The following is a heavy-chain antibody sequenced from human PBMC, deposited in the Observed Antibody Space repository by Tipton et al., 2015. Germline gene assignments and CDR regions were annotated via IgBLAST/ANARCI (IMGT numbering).Heavy chain of an antibody. V-gene: IGHV3-74*01. J-gene: IGHJ2*01. CDR2: IASDGSTT. CDR1: GSTFSSYA. CDR3: ARFTYFDL. Sequence: GSLRLSCAASGSTFSSYAMSWVRQAPGMGLEWVSRIASDGSTTDYADSVKGRFTVSRGNAKNTLYLQMNSLRVDDTAVYYCARFTYFDLWGRGTLVSVSS.